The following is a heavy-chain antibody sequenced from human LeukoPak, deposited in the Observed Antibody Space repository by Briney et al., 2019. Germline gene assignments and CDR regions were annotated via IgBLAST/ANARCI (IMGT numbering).Heavy chain of an antibody. CDR3: ARESYDILTGYAN. CDR1: GGTSSSYA. D-gene: IGHD3-9*01. Sequence: ASVKVSCKASGGTSSSYAISWVRQAPGQGLEWMGGIIPIFGTANYAQKFQGRVTITADESTSAAYMELSSLRSEDTAVYYCARESYDILTGYANWGQGTLVTVSS. J-gene: IGHJ4*02. V-gene: IGHV1-69*13. CDR2: IIPIFGTA.